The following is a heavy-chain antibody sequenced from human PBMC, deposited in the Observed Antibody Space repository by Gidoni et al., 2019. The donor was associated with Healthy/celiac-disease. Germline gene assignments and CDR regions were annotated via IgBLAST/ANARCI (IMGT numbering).Heavy chain of an antibody. Sequence: QVQLQQWGAGLLKPSETLSLTCDVYGWSFSGYYWRWIRQPPGKGLEWIGEINHSGSTNYNPSLKSRVTISVDTSKNQFSLKLSSVTAADTAVYYCAAGTYYYGSGSYRRDDYWGQGTLVTVSS. V-gene: IGHV4-34*01. D-gene: IGHD3-10*01. CDR3: AAGTYYYGSGSYRRDDY. CDR2: INHSGST. CDR1: GWSFSGYY. J-gene: IGHJ4*02.